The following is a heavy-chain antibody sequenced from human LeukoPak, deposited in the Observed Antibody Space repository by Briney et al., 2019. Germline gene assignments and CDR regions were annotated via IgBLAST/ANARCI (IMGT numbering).Heavy chain of an antibody. CDR1: GFTFSSYS. J-gene: IGHJ4*02. CDR3: ARDGYNFASDY. Sequence: GGSLRLSCAASGFTFSSYSMQWVRQAPGKGLEWVAVISYDGSNKYYADSVKGRFTVSRDNSKNTLYLQINSLRAEDTAMSHCARDGYNFASDYWGQGTLVTVSS. CDR2: ISYDGSNK. D-gene: IGHD5-24*01. V-gene: IGHV3-30-3*01.